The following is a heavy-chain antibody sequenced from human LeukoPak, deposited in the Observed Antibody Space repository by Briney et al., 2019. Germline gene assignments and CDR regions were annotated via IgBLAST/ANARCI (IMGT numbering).Heavy chain of an antibody. J-gene: IGHJ3*02. CDR3: AVLYYYDSSGFYSNDVFDI. Sequence: GRSLRLSCAASGFTFSNYGMHWVRQAPGKGLEWVAVIWYDGSNKYYADSVKGRFTISRDNSKNTLYLQMNSLRGEDTAVYHCAVLYYYDSSGFYSNDVFDIWGQGTMVTVSA. D-gene: IGHD3-22*01. CDR2: IWYDGSNK. V-gene: IGHV3-33*03. CDR1: GFTFSNYG.